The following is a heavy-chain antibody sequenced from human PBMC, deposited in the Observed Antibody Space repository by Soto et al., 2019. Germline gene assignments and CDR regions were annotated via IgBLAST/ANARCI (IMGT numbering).Heavy chain of an antibody. J-gene: IGHJ3*02. CDR3: AKAYYDYVWGSYYDAFDI. CDR2: ISWNSGSI. Sequence: EVQLVESGGGLVQPGRSLRVSCAASGVTFGDYAMHWVRQAPGKGLEWVSGISWNSGSIGYADSVKGRFTISRDNAKNSLYLQMNSLRAEDTALYYCAKAYYDYVWGSYYDAFDIWGQGTMVTVSS. CDR1: GVTFGDYA. V-gene: IGHV3-9*01. D-gene: IGHD3-16*01.